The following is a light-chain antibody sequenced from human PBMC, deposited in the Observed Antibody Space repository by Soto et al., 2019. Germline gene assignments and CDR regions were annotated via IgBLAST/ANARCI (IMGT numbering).Light chain of an antibody. CDR2: GDN. CDR3: QSYVSSINWV. J-gene: IGLJ3*02. CDR1: SGNIATNF. V-gene: IGLV6-57*01. Sequence: NFMLTQPHSVSESPGETVTIPCTRSSGNIATNFVQWYQQRPGSSPTTVIYGDNQRPSGVPDRFSGSIDSSSNSASLTISGLETEDEADYYCQSYVSSINWVFVGGAKLTVL.